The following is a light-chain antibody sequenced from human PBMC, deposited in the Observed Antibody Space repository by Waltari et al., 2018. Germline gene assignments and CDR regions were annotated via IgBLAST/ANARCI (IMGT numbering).Light chain of an antibody. J-gene: IGKJ4*01. CDR1: QDISNY. CDR2: DAS. Sequence: DIQMTQSPSSLSASVGESVSITCQASQDISNYLNWYQQKPGKAPKLLIYDASNLETGVPSRFSGSGSGTDFTFTISSLQPEDIATYYCQQYDNLALTFGGGTKVEIK. V-gene: IGKV1-33*01. CDR3: QQYDNLALT.